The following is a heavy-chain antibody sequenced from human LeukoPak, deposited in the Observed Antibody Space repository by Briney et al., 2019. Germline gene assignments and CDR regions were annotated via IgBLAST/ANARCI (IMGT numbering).Heavy chain of an antibody. CDR3: ARHATITWFDP. V-gene: IGHV4-39*01. Sequence: PSETLSLTCTVSGGSISSGGYYWSWIRQHPGKGLEWIGYIYYSGSTYYNPSLKSRVTISVDTSKNQFSLKLSSVTAADTAVYYCARHATITWFDPWGQGTLVTVSS. D-gene: IGHD5-12*01. CDR2: IYYSGST. CDR1: GGSISSGGYY. J-gene: IGHJ5*02.